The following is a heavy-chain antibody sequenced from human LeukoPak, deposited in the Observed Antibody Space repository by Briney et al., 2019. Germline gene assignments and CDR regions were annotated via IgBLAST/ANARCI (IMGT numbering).Heavy chain of an antibody. V-gene: IGHV1-8*02. J-gene: IGHJ4*02. D-gene: IGHD3-10*01. CDR1: GGTFSSYA. CDR2: MNPNSGNT. CDR3: ARGYYYGSGIHPSH. Sequence: ASVKVSCKASGGTFSSYAINWVRQATGQGLEWMGWMNPNSGNTGYAQKFQGRVTMTRNTSISTAYMELSSLRSEDTAVYYCARGYYYGSGIHPSHWGQGTLVTVSS.